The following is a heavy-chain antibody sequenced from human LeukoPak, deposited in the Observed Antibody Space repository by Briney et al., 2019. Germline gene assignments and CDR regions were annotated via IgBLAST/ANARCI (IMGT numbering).Heavy chain of an antibody. Sequence: PGGSLRLSCAASGFTFSSYAMSWVRQAPGKGLEWVSAISGSGGSTYYADSVKGRFTISRDNSKNTLYLQMNSLRAEDTAVYYCARDVPTEAAAGTGYFQHWGQGTLVTVSS. V-gene: IGHV3-23*01. J-gene: IGHJ1*01. CDR1: GFTFSSYA. CDR2: ISGSGGST. CDR3: ARDVPTEAAAGTGYFQH. D-gene: IGHD6-13*01.